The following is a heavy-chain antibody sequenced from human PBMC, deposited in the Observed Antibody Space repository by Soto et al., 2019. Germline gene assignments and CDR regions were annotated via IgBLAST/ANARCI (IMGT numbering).Heavy chain of an antibody. J-gene: IGHJ4*02. CDR2: IKYSGTT. D-gene: IGHD3-22*01. CDR3: AREGYYYDSSGAIDY. V-gene: IGHV4-39*02. Sequence: SETLSLTCTVSGGSISSSRCHWGWIRQPPGRGLEWIASIKYSGTTFYNPSLKSRVTLSVDTSKNQFALKLSSVTAADTAVYYCAREGYYYDSSGAIDYWGQGTLVTVSS. CDR1: GGSISSSRCH.